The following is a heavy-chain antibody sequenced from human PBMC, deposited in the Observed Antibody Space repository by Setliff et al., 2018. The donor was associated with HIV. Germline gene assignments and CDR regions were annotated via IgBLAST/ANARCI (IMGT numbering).Heavy chain of an antibody. J-gene: IGHJ3*02. CDR2: ISAYNGNT. V-gene: IGHV1-18*01. D-gene: IGHD1-1*01. CDR3: ARMRVFLGTTGTRRVDAFDI. CDR1: AYTFTSYG. Sequence: GASVKVSCKASAYTFTSYGISWLRQAPGQGLEWMGWISAYNGNTNYAQKLQGRVTMTTDTSTSTAYMELRSLRSDDPAVYFCARMRVFLGTTGTRRVDAFDIWGQGTMVTVSS.